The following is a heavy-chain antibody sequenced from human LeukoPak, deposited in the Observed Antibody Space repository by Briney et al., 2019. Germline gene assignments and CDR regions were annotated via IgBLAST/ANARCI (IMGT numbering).Heavy chain of an antibody. CDR2: TYYRSKWYN. CDR1: GDSVSSNSAA. D-gene: IGHD2-21*02. Sequence: SQTLSLTCAISGDSVSSNSAAWNWIRQSPSRGLEWLGRTYYRSKWYNDYAVSVKSRITINPDTSKNQFSLQLSSVTPEDTAVYYCARSLDPNCGGDCYPVDWFDPWGQGTLVTVSS. CDR3: ARSLDPNCGGDCYPVDWFDP. J-gene: IGHJ5*02. V-gene: IGHV6-1*01.